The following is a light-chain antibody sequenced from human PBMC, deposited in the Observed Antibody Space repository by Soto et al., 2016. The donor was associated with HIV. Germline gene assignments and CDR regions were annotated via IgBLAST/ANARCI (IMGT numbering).Light chain of an antibody. Sequence: DIQMTQSPSSLSASVGDRVTITCQASQDISNFLNWYQQKPGKAPKLLIYDASNLETGVPSRFSGSGSGTDFTFTISSPQPEDIATYYCQQYGNLPMYTFGQGTKLEIK. CDR3: QQYGNLPMYT. J-gene: IGKJ2*01. V-gene: IGKV1-33*01. CDR2: DAS. CDR1: QDISNF.